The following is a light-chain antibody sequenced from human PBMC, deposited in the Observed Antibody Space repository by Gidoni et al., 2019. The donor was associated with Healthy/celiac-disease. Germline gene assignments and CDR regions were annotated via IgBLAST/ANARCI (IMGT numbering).Light chain of an antibody. CDR3: QQRSNWPRVT. CDR1: PSVSSY. V-gene: IGKV3-11*01. CDR2: DAS. J-gene: IGKJ3*01. Sequence: EIVLTQSPATLSLSPGERAPLSCRASPSVSSYLAWYQQKPGQAPRLLIYDASNRATGIPARFSGSGSGTDFTLTISSLETEDFAVYYCQQRSNWPRVTFGPGTKVDIK.